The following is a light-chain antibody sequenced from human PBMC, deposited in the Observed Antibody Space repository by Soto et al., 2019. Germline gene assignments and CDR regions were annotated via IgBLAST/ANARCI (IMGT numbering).Light chain of an antibody. CDR2: DDS. J-gene: IGLJ2*01. Sequence: SYELTQPPSVSVAPGQTARVACGGNNIVTKSVHWYQQRPGQAPVLVVYDDSDRPSGTPERFSGSNSGNTATLNISRVEVGDEADYYCQVWDSGTDHVVFGGGTKLTVL. CDR3: QVWDSGTDHVV. V-gene: IGLV3-21*02. CDR1: NIVTKS.